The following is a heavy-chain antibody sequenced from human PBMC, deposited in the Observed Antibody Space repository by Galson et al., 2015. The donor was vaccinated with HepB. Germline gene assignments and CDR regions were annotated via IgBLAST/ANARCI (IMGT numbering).Heavy chain of an antibody. Sequence: SLRLSCAASGFTFSSYAMHWVRQAPGKGLEWVAVISYDGSNKYYADSVKGRFTISRDNSKNTLYLQMNSLRAEDTAVYYCARVSGSSSVYYYYGMDVWGQGTTVTVSS. J-gene: IGHJ6*02. D-gene: IGHD6-13*01. CDR1: GFTFSSYA. CDR2: ISYDGSNK. V-gene: IGHV3-30*04. CDR3: ARVSGSSSVYYYYGMDV.